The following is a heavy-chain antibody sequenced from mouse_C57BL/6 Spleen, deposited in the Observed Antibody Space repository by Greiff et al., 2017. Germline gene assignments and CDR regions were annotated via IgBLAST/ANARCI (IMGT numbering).Heavy chain of an antibody. CDR1: GYSITSGYD. J-gene: IGHJ3*01. V-gene: IGHV3-1*01. CDR3: ARDDYAWFAY. D-gene: IGHD2-4*01. CDR2: ISYSGST. Sequence: DVKLQESGPGMVKPSQSLSLTCTVTGYSITSGYDWHWIRHFPGNKLEWMGYISYSGSTNYNPSLKSRISITHDTSKNHFFLKLNSVTTEDTATYYCARDDYAWFAYWGQGTLVTVSA.